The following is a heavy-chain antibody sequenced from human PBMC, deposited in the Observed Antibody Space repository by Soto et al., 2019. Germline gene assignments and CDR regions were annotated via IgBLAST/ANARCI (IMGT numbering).Heavy chain of an antibody. D-gene: IGHD3-10*01. CDR2: ISAYNGNT. V-gene: IGHV1-18*01. CDR3: ARVASITMVRGVPYNWFDP. CDR1: GYTFTSYG. J-gene: IGHJ5*02. Sequence: QVPLVQSGAEVKKPGASVKVSCKASGYTFTSYGISWVRQAPGQGLEWMGWISAYNGNTNYAQKLQGRVTMTTDTSTSTAYMELRSLRSDDTAVYYCARVASITMVRGVPYNWFDPWGQGTLVTVSS.